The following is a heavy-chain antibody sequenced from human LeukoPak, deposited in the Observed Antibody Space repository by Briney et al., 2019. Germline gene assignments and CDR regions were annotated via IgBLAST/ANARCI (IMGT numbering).Heavy chain of an antibody. CDR2: INPNSGGT. J-gene: IGHJ5*02. D-gene: IGHD3-10*01. Sequence: ASVKVSCKASGYTFTDYYMHWVRQAPGQGLEWMGWINPNSGGTNYAQKFQGRVTMTRDTSISTAYMELSRLRSDDTAVYYCARDRVTMVRGAKAWFDPWGQGTLVTVSS. V-gene: IGHV1-2*02. CDR1: GYTFTDYY. CDR3: ARDRVTMVRGAKAWFDP.